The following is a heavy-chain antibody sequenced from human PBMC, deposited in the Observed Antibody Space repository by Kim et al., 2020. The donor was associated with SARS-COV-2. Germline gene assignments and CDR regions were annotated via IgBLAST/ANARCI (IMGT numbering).Heavy chain of an antibody. CDR3: ARLYCSSTSCQGLDY. J-gene: IGHJ4*02. CDR2: INHSGST. CDR1: GGSFSGYY. V-gene: IGHV4-34*01. D-gene: IGHD2-2*01. Sequence: SETLSLTCAVYGGSFSGYYWSWIRQPPGKGLEWIGEINHSGSTNYNPSLKSRVTISVDTSKNQFSLKLSSVTAADTAVYYCARLYCSSTSCQGLDYWGQGTLVTVSS.